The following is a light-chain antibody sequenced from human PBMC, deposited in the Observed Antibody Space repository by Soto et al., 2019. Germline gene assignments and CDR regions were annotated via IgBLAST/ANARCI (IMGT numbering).Light chain of an antibody. CDR1: SSDVGGYNY. J-gene: IGLJ1*01. V-gene: IGLV2-14*01. CDR2: DVS. CDR3: SLYTSTAGV. Sequence: QSVLTQPASVSGSPGQSITISCTGISSDVGGYNYVSWYQQHPGKAPKLMIYDVSNRPSGVSNRFSGSKSGNTASLTISRLQAEDEADYYCSLYTSTAGVFGAGTKVTVL.